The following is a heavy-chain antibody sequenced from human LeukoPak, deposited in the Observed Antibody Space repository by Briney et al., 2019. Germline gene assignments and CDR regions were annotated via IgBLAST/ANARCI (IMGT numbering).Heavy chain of an antibody. D-gene: IGHD6-19*01. J-gene: IGHJ4*02. CDR3: ARDGAPGIAVAEDY. Sequence: ASVKVSCKASGYTFTGYYMHWVRQAPGQGLEWMGWISAYNGNTNYAQKLQGRVTMTTDTSTSTAYMELRSLRSDDTAVYYCARDGAPGIAVAEDYWGQGTLVTSPQ. CDR1: GYTFTGYY. V-gene: IGHV1-18*04. CDR2: ISAYNGNT.